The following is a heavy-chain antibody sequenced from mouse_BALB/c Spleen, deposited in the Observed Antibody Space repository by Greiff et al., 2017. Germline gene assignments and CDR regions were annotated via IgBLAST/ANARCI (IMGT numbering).Heavy chain of an antibody. CDR2: ISSGGSYT. CDR3: TREYFDY. CDR1: GFTFSSYT. J-gene: IGHJ2*01. Sequence: EVQLVESGGGLVQPGGSRKLSCAASGFTFSSYTMSWVRQTPEKRLEWVATISSGGSYTYYPDSVKGRFTISRDNAKNTLYLQMSSLKSEDTAMYYCTREYFDYWGQGTTLTVSS. V-gene: IGHV5-6-4*01.